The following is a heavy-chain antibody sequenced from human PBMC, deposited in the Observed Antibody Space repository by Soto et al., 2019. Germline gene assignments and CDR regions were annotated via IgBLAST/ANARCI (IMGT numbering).Heavy chain of an antibody. Sequence: QVQLVQSGAEVKQPGASVKVSCKASGFTFSSYYMHWVRQAPGQGLEWMGLINPSGVSTKYAQKFQGRVTLTRDTTKCTVSMELSSLRSEDTAVYYCARDNSESNSWWFDPWGQGTLVTVSS. V-gene: IGHV1-46*01. J-gene: IGHJ5*02. CDR1: GFTFSSYY. CDR2: INPSGVST. CDR3: ARDNSESNSWWFDP. D-gene: IGHD1-26*01.